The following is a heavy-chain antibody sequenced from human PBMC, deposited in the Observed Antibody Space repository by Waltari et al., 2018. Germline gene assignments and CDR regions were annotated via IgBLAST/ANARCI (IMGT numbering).Heavy chain of an antibody. Sequence: QVQLQESGPGLVKPSETLSLTCAVSGYSISSGYYWGWIRQPPGKGLEWIGSIYHSGRTYYNPALKSRVTISVDTSKNQFSLKLSSVTAADTAVYYCARDRGYSYGSDYWGQGTLVTVSS. J-gene: IGHJ4*02. V-gene: IGHV4-38-2*02. CDR2: IYHSGRT. CDR1: GYSISSGYY. D-gene: IGHD5-18*01. CDR3: ARDRGYSYGSDY.